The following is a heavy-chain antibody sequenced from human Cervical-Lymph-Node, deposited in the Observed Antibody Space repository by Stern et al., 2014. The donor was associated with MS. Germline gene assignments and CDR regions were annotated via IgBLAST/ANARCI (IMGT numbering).Heavy chain of an antibody. J-gene: IGHJ6*01. CDR2: IIPIIGNA. CDR1: GGTFSSYA. CDR3: ATRGSTVTTLGMDV. Sequence: QLVQSGAEVKKPGSSVKVSCKASGGTFSSYAISWVRQAPGQGLEWMGGIIPIIGNANYAEKLQGRVTIRADEFKRPTYMEVSSLRSEDTAVYYCATRGSTVTTLGMDVWGQGTTVTVSS. V-gene: IGHV1-69*01. D-gene: IGHD4-17*01.